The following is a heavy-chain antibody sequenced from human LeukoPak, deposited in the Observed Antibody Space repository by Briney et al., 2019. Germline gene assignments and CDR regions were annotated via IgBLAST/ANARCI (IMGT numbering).Heavy chain of an antibody. CDR3: ARGRYSGYDSPFDY. J-gene: IGHJ4*02. Sequence: ASVKVSCRASGYTFTSYAMHWVRQAPGQRLEWMGWINAGNGNTKYSQEFQGRVTITRDTSASTAYMELSSLRSEDMAVYYCARGRYSGYDSPFDYWGQGTLVTVSS. CDR2: INAGNGNT. V-gene: IGHV1-3*03. CDR1: GYTFTSYA. D-gene: IGHD5-12*01.